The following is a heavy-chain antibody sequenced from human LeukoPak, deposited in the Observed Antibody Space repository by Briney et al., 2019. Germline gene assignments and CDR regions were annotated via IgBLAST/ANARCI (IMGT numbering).Heavy chain of an antibody. D-gene: IGHD3-9*01. Sequence: PGGSLRLSCAASGFTFSSYAMSWVRQAPGKGLECISGFSGSGGSTYYADSVKGRFTISRDNSKNTLYLQMNSLRAEDTAVYYCARGGYDILSGDWFDPWGQGTLVTVSS. CDR2: FSGSGGST. J-gene: IGHJ5*02. V-gene: IGHV3-23*01. CDR3: ARGGYDILSGDWFDP. CDR1: GFTFSSYA.